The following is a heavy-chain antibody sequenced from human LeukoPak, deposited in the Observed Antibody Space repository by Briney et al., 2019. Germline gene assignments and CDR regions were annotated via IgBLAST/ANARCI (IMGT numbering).Heavy chain of an antibody. CDR2: ISGSGGST. V-gene: IGHV3-23*01. D-gene: IGHD3-10*01. CDR3: AKDAEMVRGVIITGYYFDY. J-gene: IGHJ4*02. Sequence: PGGSLSLSCAASGFTFSSYAMSWVRQAPGQGLEWFSAISGSGGSTYYADSVKGRFTISRDNSKNTLYLQMNSLRAEDTAVYYCAKDAEMVRGVIITGYYFDYWGQGTLVTVSS. CDR1: GFTFSSYA.